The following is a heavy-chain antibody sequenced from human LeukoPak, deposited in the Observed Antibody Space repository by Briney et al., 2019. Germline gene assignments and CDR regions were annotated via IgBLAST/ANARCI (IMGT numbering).Heavy chain of an antibody. CDR1: GFTFSSYA. D-gene: IGHD6-13*01. Sequence: GGSLRLSCAASGFTFSSYAMSWVRQAPGKGLEWVSAISSSGGGTYYADSVKGRFTISRDNSKNTLYLQMNSLRAEDTAVYYCAKSGRAPLGIAAAGSLYTIFYYYYGMDVWGQGTTVTVSS. CDR3: AKSGRAPLGIAAAGSLYTIFYYYYGMDV. CDR2: ISSSGGGT. V-gene: IGHV3-23*01. J-gene: IGHJ6*02.